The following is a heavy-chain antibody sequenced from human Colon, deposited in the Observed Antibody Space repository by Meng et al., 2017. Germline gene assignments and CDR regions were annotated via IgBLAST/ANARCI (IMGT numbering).Heavy chain of an antibody. J-gene: IGHJ3*02. CDR1: GFTFSSYA. CDR3: ARGNFPRITMVRGATSAFDI. CDR2: ISYDGSNK. V-gene: IGHV3-30*01. D-gene: IGHD3-10*01. Sequence: GESLKISCAASGFTFSSYAMHWVRQAPGKGLEWVAVISYDGSNKYYADSVKGRFTISRDNSKNTLYLQMNSLRAEDTAVYYCARGNFPRITMVRGATSAFDIWGQETMVTVSS.